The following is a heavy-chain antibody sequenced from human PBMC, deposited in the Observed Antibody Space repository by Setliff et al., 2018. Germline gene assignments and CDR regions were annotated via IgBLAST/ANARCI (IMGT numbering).Heavy chain of an antibody. V-gene: IGHV2-5*02. CDR3: AHRTIYDSGTYCTSAFDY. J-gene: IGHJ4*02. CDR2: IYWDDDK. D-gene: IGHD2-8*01. CDR1: GFSLSTSGVG. Sequence: SGPTLVNPTQTLTLTCTFSGFSLSTSGVGVGWIRQPPGKALEWLALIYWDDDKRYSPSLKSRLTITKDTSENQVVLTMTNMDPVDTATYYCAHRTIYDSGTYCTSAFDYWGQGTLVTVSS.